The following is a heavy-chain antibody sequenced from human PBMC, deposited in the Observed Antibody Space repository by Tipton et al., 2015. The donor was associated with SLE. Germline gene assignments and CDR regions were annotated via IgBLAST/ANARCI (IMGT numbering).Heavy chain of an antibody. J-gene: IGHJ4*02. D-gene: IGHD3-10*01. CDR2: IFHSGST. Sequence: TLSLTCTVSGGSISSSTYYWGWIRQAPGKGLEWIGEIFHSGSTNYNPSLESRVTISVDNSKNQISLRLNSVTAADTAVYYCARSYYGSRHYYTHADHWGQGTQVTVSS. CDR3: ARSYYGSRHYYTHADH. CDR1: GGSISSSTYY. V-gene: IGHV4-39*07.